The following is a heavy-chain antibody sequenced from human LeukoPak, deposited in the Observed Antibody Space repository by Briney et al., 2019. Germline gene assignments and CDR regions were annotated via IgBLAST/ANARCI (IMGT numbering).Heavy chain of an antibody. D-gene: IGHD3-22*01. V-gene: IGHV4-39*07. CDR1: GGSISNSSYY. CDR2: IYYSGST. CDR3: ARGWAVDDSSGYYPNDAFDI. J-gene: IGHJ3*02. Sequence: SETLSLTRTVSGGSISNSSYYWGWVRQPPGTGLEWIGSIYYSGSTYYNPSLKSRVTISVDTSKNQFSLKLSSVTAADTAVYYCARGWAVDDSSGYYPNDAFDIWGQGTMVTVSS.